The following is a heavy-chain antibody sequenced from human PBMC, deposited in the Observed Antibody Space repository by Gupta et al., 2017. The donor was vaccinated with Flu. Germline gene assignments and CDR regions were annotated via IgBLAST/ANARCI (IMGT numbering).Heavy chain of an antibody. J-gene: IGHJ5*02. V-gene: IGHV4-31*02. CDR1: SIGRDREY. Sequence: SIGRDREYWNWIRQHPGKAPEWIGQIYFSGSTSYNPSLKSRVSISKDTSKNQFSLRLTSVNVADTAMYYCAKDNSISWFFTWGQGTLVTVSS. CDR2: IYFSGST. D-gene: IGHD6-13*01. CDR3: AKDNSISWFFT.